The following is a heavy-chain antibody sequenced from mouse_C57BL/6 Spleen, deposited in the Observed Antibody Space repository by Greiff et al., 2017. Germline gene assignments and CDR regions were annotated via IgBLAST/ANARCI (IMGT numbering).Heavy chain of an antibody. Sequence: EVQVVESGGGLVKPGGSLKLSCAASGFTFSSYAMSWVRQTPEKRLEWVATISDGGSYTYYPDNVKGRFTISRDNAKNNLYLQMSHLKSEDTAMYYCARDMTTVVATRYFDVWGTGTTVTVSS. J-gene: IGHJ1*03. CDR3: ARDMTTVVATRYFDV. CDR1: GFTFSSYA. CDR2: ISDGGSYT. V-gene: IGHV5-4*01. D-gene: IGHD1-1*01.